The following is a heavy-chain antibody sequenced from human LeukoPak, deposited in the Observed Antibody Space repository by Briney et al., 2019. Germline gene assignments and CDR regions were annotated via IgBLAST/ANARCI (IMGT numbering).Heavy chain of an antibody. V-gene: IGHV4-34*01. Sequence: SETLSLTCAVYGGSFSGYYWSWIRQPPGKGLEWIGEINHSGSTNYNPSLKSRVTISVDTSKNQFSLKLSSVTAADTAVYYCARRGVAANKYYYYYYYMDVWGKGTTVTISS. CDR1: GGSFSGYY. CDR3: ARRGVAANKYYYYYYYMDV. J-gene: IGHJ6*03. CDR2: INHSGST. D-gene: IGHD3-10*01.